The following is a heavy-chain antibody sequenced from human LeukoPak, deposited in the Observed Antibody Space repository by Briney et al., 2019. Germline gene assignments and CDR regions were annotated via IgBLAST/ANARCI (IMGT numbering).Heavy chain of an antibody. D-gene: IGHD3-3*01. V-gene: IGHV1-2*02. CDR2: INPNSGGT. Sequence: GASVKVSCKASGYIFTGYYLHWVRQAPGQGLEWMGWINPNSGGTNYAQKFQGRVTMTRDTSISTAYMELSRLRSDDTAVYYCARDHELTGITIFGVVIPRPVDYWGQGTLVTVSS. CDR3: ARDHELTGITIFGVVIPRPVDY. J-gene: IGHJ4*02. CDR1: GYIFTGYY.